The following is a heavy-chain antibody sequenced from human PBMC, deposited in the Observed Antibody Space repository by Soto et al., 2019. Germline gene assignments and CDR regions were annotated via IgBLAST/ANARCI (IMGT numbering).Heavy chain of an antibody. D-gene: IGHD6-13*01. CDR3: AREVEYIAASDYYYYKDV. Sequence: ASVKVSCKASGYTFTSYYMHWVRQAPGQGLEWMGIINPSGGSTSYAQKFQGRVTMTRDTSTSTVYMELSSLRSEDTAVYYCAREVEYIAASDYYYYKDVWGKGTTVTVSS. V-gene: IGHV1-46*03. J-gene: IGHJ6*03. CDR1: GYTFTSYY. CDR2: INPSGGST.